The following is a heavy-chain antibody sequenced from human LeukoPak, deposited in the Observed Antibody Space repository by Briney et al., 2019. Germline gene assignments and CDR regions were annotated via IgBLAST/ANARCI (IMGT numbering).Heavy chain of an antibody. D-gene: IGHD6-13*01. Sequence: GEPLKISGKISGYTLTNNGIGWVRQLPGKGLGWIGLIYHTYSDAEYSPSFQGQVTLSVDASISTAYFHLSGLRASDTAIYYCVRFALTSSLDHWGQGTLVTVSS. CDR3: VRFALTSSLDH. CDR1: GYTLTNNG. CDR2: IYHTYSDA. J-gene: IGHJ5*02. V-gene: IGHV5-51*01.